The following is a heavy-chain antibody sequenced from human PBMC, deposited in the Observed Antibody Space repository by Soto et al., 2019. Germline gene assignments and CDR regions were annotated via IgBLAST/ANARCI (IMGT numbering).Heavy chain of an antibody. V-gene: IGHV4-39*01. Sequence: SETLSLTCTVSGGSISSSSYYWGWIRQPPGKGLERIGSIYYSGSTYYNPSLKSRVTISVDTSKNQFSLKLSSVTAADTAVYYCARHSRYRPFDYWGQGTLVTVSS. D-gene: IGHD5-18*01. CDR3: ARHSRYRPFDY. CDR1: GGSISSSSYY. J-gene: IGHJ4*02. CDR2: IYYSGST.